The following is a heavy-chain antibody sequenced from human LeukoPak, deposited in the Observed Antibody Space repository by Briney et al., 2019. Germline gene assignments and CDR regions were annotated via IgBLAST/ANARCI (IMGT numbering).Heavy chain of an antibody. Sequence: GGSLRLSCAASGFTFSNYAMTWVRQAPGKGLEWVSTIGGGGTIIYYADSVKGRFTISRDNPKSTLYLQLNSLRAEDTAVYYCARGRYVPGRANFDSWGQGTLVTVSS. D-gene: IGHD3-10*01. CDR1: GFTFSNYA. CDR2: IGGGGTII. CDR3: ARGRYVPGRANFDS. J-gene: IGHJ4*02. V-gene: IGHV3-23*01.